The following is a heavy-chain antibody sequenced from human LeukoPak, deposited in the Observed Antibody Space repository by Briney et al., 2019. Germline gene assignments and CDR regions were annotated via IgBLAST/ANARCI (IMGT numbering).Heavy chain of an antibody. CDR3: ARQSFSLGSRVYDTPFQYYYYMDV. Sequence: VASVKVSCKASGGTFSSYAISWVRQAPGQGLEWMGGIIPIFGTANYAQKFQGRVTITADESTSTAYMELSSLRSEDTAVYYCARQSFSLGSRVYDTPFQYYYYMDVWGKGTTVTISS. CDR2: IIPIFGTA. J-gene: IGHJ6*03. V-gene: IGHV1-69*13. D-gene: IGHD3-9*01. CDR1: GGTFSSYA.